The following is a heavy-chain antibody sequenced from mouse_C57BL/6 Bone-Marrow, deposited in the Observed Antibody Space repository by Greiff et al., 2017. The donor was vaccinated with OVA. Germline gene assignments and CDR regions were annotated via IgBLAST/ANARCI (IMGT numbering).Heavy chain of an antibody. D-gene: IGHD2-2*01. CDR2: IDPENGDT. Sequence: EVQLQQSGAELVRPGASVKLSCTASGFNIKDDYMHWVKQRPEQGLEWIGWIDPENGDTEYASKFQGKATITADTSSNTAYLQLSSLTSEDTDVYYCTGNGYGGNYYFDYWGQGTTLTVSS. V-gene: IGHV14-4*01. J-gene: IGHJ2*01. CDR3: TGNGYGGNYYFDY. CDR1: GFNIKDDY.